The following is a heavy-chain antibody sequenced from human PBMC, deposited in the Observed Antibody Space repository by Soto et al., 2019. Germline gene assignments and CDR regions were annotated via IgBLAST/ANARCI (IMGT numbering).Heavy chain of an antibody. CDR3: ARLRVVIIRDYYYGMDV. CDR2: IDPSDSYT. J-gene: IGHJ6*02. V-gene: IGHV5-10-1*01. CDR1: GYSFTSYW. Sequence: GESLKISCQGSGYSFTSYWISWVRQMPGKGLEWMGRIDPSDSYTNYSPSFQGHVTISADKSISTAYLQWSSLKASDTAMYYCARLRVVIIRDYYYGMDVWGQGTTVTVSS. D-gene: IGHD3-3*01.